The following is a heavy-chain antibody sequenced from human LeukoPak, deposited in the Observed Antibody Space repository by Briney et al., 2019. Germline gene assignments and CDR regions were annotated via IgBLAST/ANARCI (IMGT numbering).Heavy chain of an antibody. V-gene: IGHV1-69*04. J-gene: IGHJ4*02. CDR3: ATQEPYGGNSPGFDY. D-gene: IGHD4-23*01. CDR2: IIPILGIA. Sequence: SVKVSCKASGGTFSSYAISWVRQAPGQGLEWMGRIIPILGIANYAQKFQGRVTITADKSTSTAYMELSSLRSEDTAVYYCATQEPYGGNSPGFDYWGQGTLVTVSS. CDR1: GGTFSSYA.